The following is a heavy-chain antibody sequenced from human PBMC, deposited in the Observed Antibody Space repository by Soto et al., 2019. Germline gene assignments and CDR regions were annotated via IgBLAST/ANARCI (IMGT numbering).Heavy chain of an antibody. J-gene: IGHJ6*01. D-gene: IGHD3-16*01. CDR3: ARDKSLGPPSCCGMDV. CDR2: IIPIFGTA. V-gene: IGHV1-69*13. Sequence: SVKVSCKASGRTFSSYAISWVRQAPGQGLEWMGGIIPIFGTANYAQKFQGRVTITADESTSTAYMELSSLRSEDTAVYYCARDKSLGPPSCCGMDVWGQGTTSIV. CDR1: GRTFSSYA.